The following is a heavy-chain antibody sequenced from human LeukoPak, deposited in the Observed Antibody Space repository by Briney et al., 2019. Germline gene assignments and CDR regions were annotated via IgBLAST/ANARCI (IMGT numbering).Heavy chain of an antibody. D-gene: IGHD6-13*01. V-gene: IGHV3-30*04. J-gene: IGHJ4*02. CDR2: ISYDGSNK. Sequence: PGGSLRLSCAASGFTFSSYSMHWVRQAPGKGLEWVTIISYDGSNKYYADSVKGRFTISRDNSKNTLYLQMNSLRAEDTAVYYCAREHSSSWYPDWGQGTLVTVSS. CDR1: GFTFSSYS. CDR3: AREHSSSWYPD.